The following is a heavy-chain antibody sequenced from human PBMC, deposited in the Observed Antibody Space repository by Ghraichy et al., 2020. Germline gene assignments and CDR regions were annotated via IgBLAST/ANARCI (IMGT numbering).Heavy chain of an antibody. CDR1: GGSISSGGYY. CDR3: ARDRPGGKSADAFDI. CDR2: IYYSGST. D-gene: IGHD4-23*01. Sequence: SETLSLTCTVSGGSISSGGYYWSWIRQHPGKGLEWIGYIYYSGSTYYNPSLKSRVTISVDTSKNQFSLKLSSVTAADTAVYYCARDRPGGKSADAFDIWGQGTMVTVSS. V-gene: IGHV4-31*03. J-gene: IGHJ3*02.